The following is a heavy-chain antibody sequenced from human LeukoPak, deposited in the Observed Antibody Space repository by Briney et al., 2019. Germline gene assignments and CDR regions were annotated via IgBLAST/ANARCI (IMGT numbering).Heavy chain of an antibody. CDR3: VSFYETY. CDR1: GSYW. Sequence: GGSLRLSCAASGSYWMHWVRQAPGKGLVWVSHINSDGSWTSYADSVKGRFTISKDNAKNTVYLQMNNLRAEDTAAYYCVSFYETYWGRGTLVTVSS. CDR2: INSDGSWT. D-gene: IGHD2/OR15-2a*01. J-gene: IGHJ4*02. V-gene: IGHV3-74*01.